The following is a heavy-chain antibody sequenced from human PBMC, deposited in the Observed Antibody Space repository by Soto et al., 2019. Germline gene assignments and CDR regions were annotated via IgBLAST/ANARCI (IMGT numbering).Heavy chain of an antibody. CDR2: ILNDGSGE. D-gene: IGHD3-10*02. V-gene: IGHV3-30*19. CDR1: GFRNYG. J-gene: IGHJ3*02. CDR3: VRDDDYVTNALDM. Sequence: QMQLVESGGGVVQPGGSLRLSCAASGFRNYGMHWIRQAPGKGLEWVSLILNDGSGEYYRDSVKGRFTISRDNSRDTLYLQMHSLRADDTARYYCVRDDDYVTNALDMWGQGTMVSVSS.